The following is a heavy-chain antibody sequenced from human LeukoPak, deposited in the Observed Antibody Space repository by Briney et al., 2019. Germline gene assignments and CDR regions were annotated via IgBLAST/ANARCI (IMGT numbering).Heavy chain of an antibody. Sequence: GGSLRLSCAAAGFTFSSYGMNWVRQAPGKGLEWVSYIRSSGSTIYYADSVKGRFTISRDNAKNSLYLQMNSLRAEDTAVYYCARDCGGGSCYGPYDAFDIWGQGTMVTVSS. CDR3: ARDCGGGSCYGPYDAFDI. CDR1: GFTFSSYG. CDR2: IRSSGSTI. V-gene: IGHV3-48*03. D-gene: IGHD2-15*01. J-gene: IGHJ3*02.